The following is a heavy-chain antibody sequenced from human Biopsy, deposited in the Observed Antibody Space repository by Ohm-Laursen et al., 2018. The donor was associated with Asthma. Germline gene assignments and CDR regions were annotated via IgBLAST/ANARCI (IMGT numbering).Heavy chain of an antibody. Sequence: SLRLSCAASGFTFSSYAMSWVRQAPGKELEWVSAISGSGGSTYYADSVKGRLTISRDNSKNTLYLQMNSLRAEDTAVYYCAKLNGVYDSSGYYPDYWGQGTLVTVSS. D-gene: IGHD3-22*01. J-gene: IGHJ4*02. V-gene: IGHV3-23*01. CDR1: GFTFSSYA. CDR2: ISGSGGST. CDR3: AKLNGVYDSSGYYPDY.